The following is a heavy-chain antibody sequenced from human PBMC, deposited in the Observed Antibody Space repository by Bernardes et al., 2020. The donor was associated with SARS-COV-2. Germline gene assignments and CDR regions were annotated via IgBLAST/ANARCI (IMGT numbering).Heavy chain of an antibody. V-gene: IGHV3-23*01. CDR1: GFTFSSHA. D-gene: IGHD5-12*01. CDR2: IGGAGGST. J-gene: IGHJ6*02. Sequence: GWSLRLSCAASGFTFSSHAMAWVRQAPGKGLEWVSAIGGAGGSTSYVDSVKGRFTISRDNSKSTLYLQMNNLGADDTAVYYCAKDRDIVAMTGHGLDVWGQGTTVTVSS. CDR3: AKDRDIVAMTGHGLDV.